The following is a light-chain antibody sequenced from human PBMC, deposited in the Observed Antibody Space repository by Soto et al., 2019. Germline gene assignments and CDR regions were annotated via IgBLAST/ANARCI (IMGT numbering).Light chain of an antibody. CDR3: SSFAGNNNLV. Sequence: QSALTQPPSASGSPGQSVTISCTGTSSDVGGYNYVSWYQPHPGKAPKLMISEVSKRPSGVPDRFSGSKSGNTASLTVSWLQAEEEADYYCSSFAGNNNLVFGGGTKLTVL. CDR2: EVS. J-gene: IGLJ2*01. V-gene: IGLV2-8*01. CDR1: SSDVGGYNY.